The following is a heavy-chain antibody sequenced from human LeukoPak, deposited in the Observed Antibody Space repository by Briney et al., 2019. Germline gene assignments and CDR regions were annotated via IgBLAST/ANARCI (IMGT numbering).Heavy chain of an antibody. Sequence: PGGSLRLSCAASGLTVSSNYMSWVRQAPGKGLEWVSVTYSGGSTYYADSVKGRFTISRDNSKNTLFLQMNGLRADDTAMYYCARSNCNSCYLGVWYYFDYWGQGTLVTVSS. V-gene: IGHV3-66*01. CDR2: TYSGGST. J-gene: IGHJ4*02. CDR3: ARSNCNSCYLGVWYYFDY. D-gene: IGHD1/OR15-1a*01. CDR1: GLTVSSNY.